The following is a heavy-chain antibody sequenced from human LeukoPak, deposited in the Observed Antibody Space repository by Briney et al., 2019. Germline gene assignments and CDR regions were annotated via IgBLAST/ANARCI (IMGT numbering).Heavy chain of an antibody. CDR2: ITSSGGRS. D-gene: IGHD3-22*01. CDR3: AKSNGYFEY. V-gene: IGHV3-23*01. CDR1: SSYA. J-gene: IGHJ4*02. Sequence: GGSLRLSCAASSSYAMSWVRQAPGKGLEWVSTITSSGGRSYYADPVKGRFTISRDNSKNTLYLQMNSLRVEDTAVYYCAKSNGYFEYWGQGTLVPVSS.